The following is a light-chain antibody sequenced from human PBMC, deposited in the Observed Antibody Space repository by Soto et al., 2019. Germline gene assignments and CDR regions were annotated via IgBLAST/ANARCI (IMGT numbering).Light chain of an antibody. CDR2: GAS. J-gene: IGKJ4*01. CDR3: QQFGVSPT. Sequence: EIVLTQSPGPLSLSPGERATLSCRSSQTISPTFLAWYQQKPGQAPRLLIYGASSRATDIPDRFSGSGSGTDFNLTISKLEPEDFAVYYCQQFGVSPTFGGGTKVDIK. CDR1: QTISPTF. V-gene: IGKV3-20*01.